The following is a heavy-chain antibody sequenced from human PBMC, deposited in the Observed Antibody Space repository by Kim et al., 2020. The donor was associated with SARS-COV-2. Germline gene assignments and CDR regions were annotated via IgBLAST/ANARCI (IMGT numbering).Heavy chain of an antibody. CDR1: GLTFSNYS. V-gene: IGHV3-48*04. Sequence: GGSLRLSCAASGLTFSNYSINWVRRAPGKGLEWISYINRGGSTTYYTDSVKGRFTISRDNAKNSVYLQMNSLRAEDTGVYYCATLYLVRGAAPFDYWGQGGLVTVSS. CDR3: ATLYLVRGAAPFDY. J-gene: IGHJ4*02. D-gene: IGHD3-10*01. CDR2: INRGGSTT.